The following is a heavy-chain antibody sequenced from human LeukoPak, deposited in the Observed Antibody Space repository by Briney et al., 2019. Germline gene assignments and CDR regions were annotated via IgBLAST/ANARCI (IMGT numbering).Heavy chain of an antibody. CDR2: ISGSGGST. V-gene: IGHV3-23*01. D-gene: IGHD3-10*01. CDR3: AKEPASGSCFDY. CDR1: GYTFNSYA. J-gene: IGHJ4*02. Sequence: GGSLRLSCAASGYTFNSYAMSWVRQAPGKGLEWVSAISGSGGSTYYADSVKGRFAISRDNSKNTLYLQMNSLRAEDTALYYCAKEPASGSCFDYWGQGTLVTVSS.